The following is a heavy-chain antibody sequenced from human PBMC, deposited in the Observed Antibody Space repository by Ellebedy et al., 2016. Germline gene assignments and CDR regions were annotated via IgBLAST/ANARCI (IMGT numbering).Heavy chain of an antibody. CDR2: ISRSSSNI. D-gene: IGHD1-26*01. CDR1: GFTFNGYH. CDR3: ATDRGIVGTKREYYFDS. V-gene: IGHV3-21*04. J-gene: IGHJ4*02. Sequence: GGSLRLSXAASGFTFNGYHMNWVRQAPGKGLEWISSISRSSSNIYYADSVKGGFLISRDKSKNTLYLHMGGLRVEDTAVYYCATDRGIVGTKREYYFDSWGQGALVTVSS.